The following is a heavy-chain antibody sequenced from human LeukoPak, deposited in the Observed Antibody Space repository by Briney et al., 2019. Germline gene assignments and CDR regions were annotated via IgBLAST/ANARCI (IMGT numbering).Heavy chain of an antibody. D-gene: IGHD3-22*01. J-gene: IGHJ4*02. CDR2: INPNSGGT. CDR1: GYTFTGYY. V-gene: IGHV1-2*02. CDR3: ARDMYCDSSGYPY. Sequence: ASVKVSCKASGYTFTGYYMHWVRQAPGQGLEWMGWINPNSGGTNYAQKFQGRVTMTRDTSISTAYMELSRLRSDDTAVYYCARDMYCDSSGYPYWGQGTLVTVSS.